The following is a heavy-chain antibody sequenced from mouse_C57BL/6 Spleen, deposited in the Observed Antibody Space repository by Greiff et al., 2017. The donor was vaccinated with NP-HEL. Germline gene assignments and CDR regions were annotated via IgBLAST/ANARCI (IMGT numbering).Heavy chain of an antibody. V-gene: IGHV5-15*01. CDR3: ARLTTAYYFDY. CDR1: GFTFSDSG. J-gene: IGHJ2*01. CDR2: ISNLAYSI. D-gene: IGHD1-2*01. Sequence: EVQVVESGGGLFQPGGSLKLSCAASGFTFSDSGMAWVRQAPRKGPELVAFISNLAYSIYDADPVTGRFTISRENSKNTLYLEMSSLRSEDTAMYYCARLTTAYYFDYWGQGTTLTVSS.